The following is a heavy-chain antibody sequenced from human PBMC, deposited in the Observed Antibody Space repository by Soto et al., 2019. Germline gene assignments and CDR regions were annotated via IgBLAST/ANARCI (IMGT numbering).Heavy chain of an antibody. Sequence: QVSLVQSGAEVKKPGASVKVSCKASGYTFTSYYVHLVRKPPGQGLEWMGIINPSGATTTYAQNFQGRVAMPRDTSTSTVYMELSSLRSEDTAVYYCARRDCFSSSCYFKYWGQGTLVTVSS. CDR2: INPSGATT. D-gene: IGHD2-2*01. V-gene: IGHV1-46*01. CDR3: ARRDCFSSSCYFKY. J-gene: IGHJ4*02. CDR1: GYTFTSYY.